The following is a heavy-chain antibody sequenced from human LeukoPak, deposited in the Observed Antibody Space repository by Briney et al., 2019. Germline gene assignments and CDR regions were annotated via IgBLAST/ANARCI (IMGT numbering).Heavy chain of an antibody. D-gene: IGHD5-18*01. CDR1: GYTFTGYY. CDR2: INPNSGGT. V-gene: IGHV1-2*02. CDR3: ARDAALIQLWLSYYYMDV. Sequence: GASVKVSCKASGYTFTGYYMHWVRQAPGQGLEWMGWINPNSGGTNYAQKFQGRVTMTRDTSISTAYMELSRLRSDDTAVYYCARDAALIQLWLSYYYMDVWGKGTTVTVSS. J-gene: IGHJ6*03.